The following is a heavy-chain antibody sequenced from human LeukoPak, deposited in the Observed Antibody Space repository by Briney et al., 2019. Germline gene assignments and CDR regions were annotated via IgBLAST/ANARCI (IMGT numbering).Heavy chain of an antibody. D-gene: IGHD3-16*02. CDR2: IIPIFGTA. CDR3: ARGHYDYVWGSYRFNFDY. Sequence: ASVKVSCKASGGTFSSYAISWVRQAPGQGLEWMGGIIPIFGTANYAQKFQGRVTITADESTSTAYMELSSLRSEDTAVYYCARGHYDYVWGSYRFNFDYWGQGTLVTVSS. J-gene: IGHJ4*02. V-gene: IGHV1-69*13. CDR1: GGTFSSYA.